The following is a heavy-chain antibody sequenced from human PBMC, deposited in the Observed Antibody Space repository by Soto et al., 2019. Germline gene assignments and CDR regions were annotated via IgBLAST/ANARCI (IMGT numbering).Heavy chain of an antibody. CDR3: GRDIPRPVAPYFDS. CDR2: IIPISGAA. D-gene: IGHD2-21*01. CDR1: GGTFSNYV. Sequence: QVQLVQSGAEVKKPGSSVKVSCKASGGTFSNYVVNWVRQAPGQGLEWMGRIIPISGAANYAQKFQGRVTITAEKSTRTSYMEWSSLRSEDPAVYYWGRDIPRPVAPYFDSWGQGPLVTVPS. J-gene: IGHJ4*02. V-gene: IGHV1-69*06.